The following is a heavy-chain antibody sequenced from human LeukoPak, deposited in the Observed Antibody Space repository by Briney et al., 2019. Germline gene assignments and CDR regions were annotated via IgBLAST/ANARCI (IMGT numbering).Heavy chain of an antibody. CDR3: AKDMGWRRPVAGTGEDDY. Sequence: GGSLRLSCAATGFTFDDYAMHWVRQAPGKGLEWVSLISGDGGSTYYADSVKGRFTISRDNSKNSLYLQMNSLRTEDTALYYCAKDMGWRRPVAGTGEDDYWGQGTLVTVSS. D-gene: IGHD6-19*01. CDR1: GFTFDDYA. J-gene: IGHJ4*02. CDR2: ISGDGGST. V-gene: IGHV3-43*02.